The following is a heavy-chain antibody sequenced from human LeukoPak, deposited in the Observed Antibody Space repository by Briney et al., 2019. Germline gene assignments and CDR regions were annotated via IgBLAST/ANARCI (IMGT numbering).Heavy chain of an antibody. CDR2: IFSGGST. Sequence: GGSLRLSCAASGFTVNNNYMGWVRQAPGMALEWVSVIFSGGSTYYADSVKGRFTISRDNSKNTLHLQMNSLRAEDTAVYYCATGGRLRLDPPQGDHWGQGTLVTVSS. CDR1: GFTVNNNY. V-gene: IGHV3-53*01. D-gene: IGHD3-16*01. J-gene: IGHJ4*02. CDR3: ATGGRLRLDPPQGDH.